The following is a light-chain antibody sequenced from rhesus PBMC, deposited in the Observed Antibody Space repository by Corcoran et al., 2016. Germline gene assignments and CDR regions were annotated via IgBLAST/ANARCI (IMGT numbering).Light chain of an antibody. CDR2: GGS. Sequence: DIVMTQTPLSLPITPGEPASISCRSSQSLLHSNGNTYLHWYLQKPGQSPQLLIYGGSNRASVVTDRCSGSGSGTDVTLKISKVEAEEVWVYYCVQAIAFPYSFGQATKVEIK. CDR3: VQAIAFPYS. J-gene: IGKJ2*01. V-gene: IGKV2-72*02. CDR1: QSLLHSNGNTY.